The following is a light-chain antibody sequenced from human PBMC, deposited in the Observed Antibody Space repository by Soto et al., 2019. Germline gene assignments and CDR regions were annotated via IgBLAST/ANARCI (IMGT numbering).Light chain of an antibody. J-gene: IGKJ2*01. CDR3: QERSKWPLYT. Sequence: EIVMTQSPTTLSASPGERASLSCRASQSVGSKLIWYQHKPGQAPRLLIYGASARATGIPARFSGSGSGTEFTLTISSVQSEDSATYYCQERSKWPLYTFGQGTKLEIK. CDR2: GAS. V-gene: IGKV3-15*01. CDR1: QSVGSK.